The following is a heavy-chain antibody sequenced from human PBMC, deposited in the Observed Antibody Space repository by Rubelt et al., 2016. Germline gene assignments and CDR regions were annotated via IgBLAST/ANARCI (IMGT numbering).Heavy chain of an antibody. CDR3: ARGIAATVGWFDP. Sequence: QVQVVQSGGEVKKPGSSVKVSCKASGGTFSSYAISWVRQAPGQGLEWMGRIIPILGIANDRQNFQGRGTITADKSTSTAYMELSRLRSEDTAVYYCARGIAATVGWFDPWGQGTLVTVSS. D-gene: IGHD2-15*01. V-gene: IGHV1-69*04. J-gene: IGHJ5*02. CDR1: GGTFSSYA. CDR2: IIPILGIA.